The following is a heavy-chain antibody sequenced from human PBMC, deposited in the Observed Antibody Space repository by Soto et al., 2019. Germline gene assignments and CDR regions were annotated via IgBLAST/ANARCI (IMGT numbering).Heavy chain of an antibody. CDR1: GGSISSSNW. V-gene: IGHV4-4*02. D-gene: IGHD1-26*01. CDR3: ARFNSGNYYEAFDI. CDR2: IYHRGST. J-gene: IGHJ3*02. Sequence: QVQLQESGPGLVKPSGTLSLTCAVSGGSISSSNWCSWVRQPPGKGLEWIGEIYHRGSTNYNPSRXXXVXXAVDKSKNQFSLKLSSVTAADTAVYYCARFNSGNYYEAFDIWGQGTMVTVSS.